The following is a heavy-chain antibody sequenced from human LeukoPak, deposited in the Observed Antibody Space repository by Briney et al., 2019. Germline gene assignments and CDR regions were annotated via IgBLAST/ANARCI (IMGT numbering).Heavy chain of an antibody. J-gene: IGHJ4*02. CDR3: ARYYYGSGTYQEFDY. CDR2: IYYSGST. D-gene: IGHD3-10*01. CDR1: GGSISSHY. V-gene: IGHV4-59*11. Sequence: PSETLSLTCTVSGGSISSHYWNWIRQPPGKGLEWIGYIYYSGSTKYNPSLKSRVTISADTSKNQFSLKLSSVTAADTAVYYCARYYYGSGTYQEFDYWGQGTLVTVSS.